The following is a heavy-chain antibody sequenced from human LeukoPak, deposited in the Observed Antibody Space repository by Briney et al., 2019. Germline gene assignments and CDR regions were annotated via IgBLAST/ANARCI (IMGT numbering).Heavy chain of an antibody. D-gene: IGHD3-22*01. CDR3: TSSYATPGYSSGSFDD. V-gene: IGHV3-48*04. J-gene: IGHJ4*02. CDR1: GFTFSSYS. CDR2: VSSFSDTI. Sequence: GGSLRLSCVASGFTFSSYSISWIRQAPGKGLEWVSFVSSFSDTIEYADSVKGRFTIARDNAENSVSLQMNSLRAEDTAVYYCTSSYATPGYSSGSFDDWGQGALVIVSS.